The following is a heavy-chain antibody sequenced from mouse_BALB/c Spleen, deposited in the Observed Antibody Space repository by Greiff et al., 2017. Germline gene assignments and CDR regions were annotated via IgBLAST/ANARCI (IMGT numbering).Heavy chain of an antibody. J-gene: IGHJ3*01. CDR2: ISSGGSYT. Sequence: EVQGVESGGGLVKPGESLKLSCAASGFTFSSYAMSWVRQTPEKRLEWVATISSGGSYTYYPDSVKGRFTISRDNAKNTLYLQMSSLRSEDTAMYYCARPIYYDYDEEFAYWGQGTLVTVSA. CDR3: ARPIYYDYDEEFAY. CDR1: GFTFSSYA. V-gene: IGHV5-9-3*01. D-gene: IGHD2-4*01.